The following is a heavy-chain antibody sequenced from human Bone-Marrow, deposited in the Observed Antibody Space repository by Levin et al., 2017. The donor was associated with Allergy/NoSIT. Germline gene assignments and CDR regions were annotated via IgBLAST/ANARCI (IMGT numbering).Heavy chain of an antibody. V-gene: IGHV4-34*12. CDR1: GGSFSGYY. J-gene: IGHJ2*01. D-gene: IGHD5-12*01. CDR2: IIHSGSS. Sequence: PSETLSLTCAVYGGSFSGYYWSWIRQPPGRGLEWIGEIIHSGSSNSNPSLKSRVIISVDTSKSQFSLELSSLTAADTALYYCAGRRGHSGYWYFDLWGRGTLVSVSS. CDR3: AGRRGHSGYWYFDL.